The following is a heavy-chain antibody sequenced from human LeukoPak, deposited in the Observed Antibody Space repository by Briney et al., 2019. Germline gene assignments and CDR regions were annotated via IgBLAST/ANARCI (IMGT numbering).Heavy chain of an antibody. V-gene: IGHV3-48*03. Sequence: PGGSLRLSCAASGFTFSSYEMNWVRQGPGKGLEWVSYISSSGSTMYYADSVKGQFTISRDNSKNTLYLQMNSLRAEDTAVYYCAKEEWLLAVYFDYWGQGTLVTVSS. CDR1: GFTFSSYE. CDR3: AKEEWLLAVYFDY. D-gene: IGHD3-3*01. CDR2: ISSSGSTM. J-gene: IGHJ4*02.